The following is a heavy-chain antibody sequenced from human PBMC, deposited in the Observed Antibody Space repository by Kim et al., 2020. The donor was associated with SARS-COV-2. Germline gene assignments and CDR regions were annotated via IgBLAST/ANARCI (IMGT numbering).Heavy chain of an antibody. Sequence: YADSVKGRFTISRDNAKKTLYLQMNSLRAEDTAVYYCAREVDTARDYFDYWGQGTLVTVSS. CDR3: AREVDTARDYFDY. J-gene: IGHJ4*02. D-gene: IGHD5-18*01. V-gene: IGHV3-74*01.